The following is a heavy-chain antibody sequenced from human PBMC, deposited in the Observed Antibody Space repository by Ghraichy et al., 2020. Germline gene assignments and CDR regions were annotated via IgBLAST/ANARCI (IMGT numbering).Heavy chain of an antibody. V-gene: IGHV3-21*01. CDR2: VSSGSDYI. J-gene: IGHJ4*02. Sequence: GGSLRLSCAASGFTFSTYTMNWVRQAPGKGLEWVSSVSSGSDYIYYAHSVKGRFTISRDNAKNSLYLQMNSLTAEDTAVYYCGRALAPLRQNPIESWGQGTLVTVSS. CDR3: GRALAPLRQNPIES. CDR1: GFTFSTYT. D-gene: IGHD4-17*01.